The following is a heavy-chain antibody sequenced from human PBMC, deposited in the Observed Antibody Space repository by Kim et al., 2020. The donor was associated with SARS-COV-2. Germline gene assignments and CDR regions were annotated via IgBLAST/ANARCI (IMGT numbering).Heavy chain of an antibody. CDR3: ARDSVRGVIKPLSYFDY. D-gene: IGHD3-10*01. Sequence: VKGRFTISRDNSRNTLYLQMNSLRAEDTAVYYCARDSVRGVIKPLSYFDYWGQGTLVTVSS. J-gene: IGHJ4*02. V-gene: IGHV3-30*01.